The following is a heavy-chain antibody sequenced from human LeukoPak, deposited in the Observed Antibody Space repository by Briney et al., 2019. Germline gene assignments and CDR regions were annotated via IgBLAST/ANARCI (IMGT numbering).Heavy chain of an antibody. D-gene: IGHD2-2*01. Sequence: ASVKVSCKASGYTFTSYGISWVRQAPGQGLEWMGWISVYNGNTNYAQKLQGRVTMTTDTSTSTAYMELRSLRSDDTAVYYCARLRIDIVVVPAAMGDSYYFDYWGQGTLVTVSS. CDR2: ISVYNGNT. CDR3: ARLRIDIVVVPAAMGDSYYFDY. V-gene: IGHV1-18*01. CDR1: GYTFTSYG. J-gene: IGHJ4*02.